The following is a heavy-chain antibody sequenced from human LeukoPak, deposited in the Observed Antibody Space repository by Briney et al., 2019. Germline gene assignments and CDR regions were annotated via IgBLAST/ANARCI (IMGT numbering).Heavy chain of an antibody. J-gene: IGHJ4*02. CDR3: ARRRYYDSSGYYYFDY. D-gene: IGHD3-22*01. CDR2: IYPGDSDT. V-gene: IGHV5-51*01. CDR1: GYGFTSYW. Sequence: RAGESLKISCKGSGYGFTSYWIGWVRQMPGKGLEWMGIIYPGDSDTRYSPSFQGQVTISADKSISTAYLQWSSLKASDTAMYYCARRRYYDSSGYYYFDYWGQGTLVTVSS.